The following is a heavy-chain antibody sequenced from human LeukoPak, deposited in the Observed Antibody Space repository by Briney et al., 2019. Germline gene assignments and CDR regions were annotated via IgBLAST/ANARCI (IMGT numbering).Heavy chain of an antibody. CDR3: ARRAVAGTKDY. CDR2: ISGSGGST. V-gene: IGHV3-23*01. J-gene: IGHJ4*02. Sequence: GGSVRLSCAAAGFSFSRYAMSWVRQAPGKGLEWVSAISGSGGSTYYADSVKGRFTISRDNSKNTLYLQMNSLRAEDTAEYYCARRAVAGTKDYWGQGTLVTV. CDR1: GFSFSRYA. D-gene: IGHD6-19*01.